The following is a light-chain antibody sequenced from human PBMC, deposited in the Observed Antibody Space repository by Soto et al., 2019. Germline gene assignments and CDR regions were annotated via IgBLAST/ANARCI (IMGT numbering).Light chain of an antibody. CDR1: SSDVGGYNY. J-gene: IGLJ3*02. CDR2: EVS. CDR3: CSCAGGKKWV. V-gene: IGLV2-8*01. Sequence: QSALTQPPSASGSPGQSVTISCTGTSSDVGGYNYVSWYQQHPGKAPKLMIYEVSKRPSGVPDRFSGSKSDNMASLTVSGLQAEDEADYCCCSCAGGKKWVFGGGTQLTVL.